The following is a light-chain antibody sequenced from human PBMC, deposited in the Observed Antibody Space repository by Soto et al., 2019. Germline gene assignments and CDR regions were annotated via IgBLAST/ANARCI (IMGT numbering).Light chain of an antibody. Sequence: QSALTQPASVSGSPGQSITISCTGTSSDVGGYNYVSWYQQHPGKAPKLMIYEVSNRPSGVSNRVSGSKSGNTASLTISGLQAEDEADYYCSSYPSRSTLDCVFGSGTKLTVL. V-gene: IGLV2-14*01. CDR3: SSYPSRSTLDCV. CDR1: SSDVGGYNY. J-gene: IGLJ1*01. CDR2: EVS.